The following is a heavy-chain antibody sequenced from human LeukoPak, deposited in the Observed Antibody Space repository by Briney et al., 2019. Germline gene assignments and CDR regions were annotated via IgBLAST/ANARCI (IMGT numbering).Heavy chain of an antibody. V-gene: IGHV3-30*18. Sequence: PGRSLRLSCAASGFTFSSYGMHWVRQAPGKGLEWVAVISYDGSNKYYADSVKGRFTSSRDNSKNTPYLQMNSLRAEDTAVYYCAKDRETLYDSSGYPDYWGQGTLVTVSS. D-gene: IGHD3-22*01. CDR3: AKDRETLYDSSGYPDY. CDR1: GFTFSSYG. CDR2: ISYDGSNK. J-gene: IGHJ4*02.